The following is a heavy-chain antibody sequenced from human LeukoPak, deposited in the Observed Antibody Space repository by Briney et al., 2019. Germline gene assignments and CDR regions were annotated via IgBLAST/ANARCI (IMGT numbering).Heavy chain of an antibody. CDR2: ISDYHGNT. V-gene: IGHV1-18*01. CDR3: ARDQHGSGSYNWFDP. J-gene: IGHJ5*02. D-gene: IGHD6-19*01. Sequence: ASVKVSCKAFGYTFTHYGIRWLRPAPGQGLEWMGWISDYHGNTNYAQKLQGRVTMTTDTSTSTAYMELRSLRSDDTAVYYCARDQHGSGSYNWFDPWGQGTLVTVSS. CDR1: GYTFTHYG.